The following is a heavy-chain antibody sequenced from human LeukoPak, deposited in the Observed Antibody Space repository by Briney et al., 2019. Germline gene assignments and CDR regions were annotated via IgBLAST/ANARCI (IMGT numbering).Heavy chain of an antibody. CDR1: GYTFTGYY. D-gene: IGHD3-9*01. Sequence: GASVKVSCKASGYTFTGYYMHWVRQAPGQGLEWMGWTNPNSGGTNYAQKFQGRVTMTRDTSISTAYMELSRLRSDDTAVYYCARVEQYYDILTGYYWRAFDIWGQGTMVTVSS. CDR3: ARVEQYYDILTGYYWRAFDI. V-gene: IGHV1-2*02. CDR2: TNPNSGGT. J-gene: IGHJ3*02.